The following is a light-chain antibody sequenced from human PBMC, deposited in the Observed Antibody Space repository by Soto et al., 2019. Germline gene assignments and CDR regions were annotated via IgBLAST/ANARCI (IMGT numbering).Light chain of an antibody. CDR2: DAS. CDR3: QQRCNWPPI. J-gene: IGKJ5*01. Sequence: VLTQSAATLSLSPGERATLSCRASQSVSSYLAWYQQKPGQAPRLLIYDASNRATGIPARFSGSGSGTDFTLTISSLEPEDFAVYYCQQRCNWPPIFGQGTRLE. CDR1: QSVSSY. V-gene: IGKV3-11*01.